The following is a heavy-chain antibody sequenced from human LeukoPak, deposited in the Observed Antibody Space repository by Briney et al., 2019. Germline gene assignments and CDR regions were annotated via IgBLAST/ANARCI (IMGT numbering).Heavy chain of an antibody. CDR2: IKEDGSEK. Sequence: GGSLRLSCAASGFTFSSYWMNWVRQAPGKGLEWVASIKEDGSEKYYVDSVKGRLTISRDNAKNSLYLQMNSLRAEDTAVYYCARGSGWQFYYFDYWGQGTLVTVSS. CDR3: ARGSGWQFYYFDY. D-gene: IGHD6-19*01. V-gene: IGHV3-7*01. J-gene: IGHJ4*02. CDR1: GFTFSSYW.